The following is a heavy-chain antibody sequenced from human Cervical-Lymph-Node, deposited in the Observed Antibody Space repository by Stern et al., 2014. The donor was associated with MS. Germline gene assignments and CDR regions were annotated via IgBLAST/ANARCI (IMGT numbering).Heavy chain of an antibody. J-gene: IGHJ6*02. CDR3: ARSAGYYSAMDV. V-gene: IGHV1-69*01. CDR2: IITIFGTA. D-gene: IGHD3-3*01. CDR1: GGSLSNSA. Sequence: MHLEESGPEVKKPGSSVQVSCKISGGSLSNSAVSWIRQPPRQGLDLMVGIITIFGTATYAQRFQGTVTITAHESTSTAYMELSSLRSEDTALYYCARSAGYYSAMDVWGQGTTVTVSS.